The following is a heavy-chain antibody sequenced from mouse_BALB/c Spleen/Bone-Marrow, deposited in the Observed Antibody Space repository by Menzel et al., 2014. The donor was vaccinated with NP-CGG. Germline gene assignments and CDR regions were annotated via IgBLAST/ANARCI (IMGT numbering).Heavy chain of an antibody. CDR3: ARYDGYFDY. Sequence: QVQLQQSGAELVRPGTSVKVSCKASGYAFTDYLMDWLKQRPGQGLEWIGVINPGSGSTNYNEKFKDKATLTADKSSSTAYMQLSSLTSDDSAVYFCARYDGYFDYWGQGTTLTVSS. D-gene: IGHD2-3*01. CDR2: INPGSGST. J-gene: IGHJ2*01. CDR1: GYAFTDYL. V-gene: IGHV1-54*01.